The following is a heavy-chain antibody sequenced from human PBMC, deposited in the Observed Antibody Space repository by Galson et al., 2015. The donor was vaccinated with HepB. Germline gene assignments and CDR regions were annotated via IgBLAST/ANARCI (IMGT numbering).Heavy chain of an antibody. Sequence: QSGAEVKKPGESLKISCKGSGYSFTSYWIGWVRQMPGKGLEWMGIIYPGDSDTRYSPSFQGQVTISADKSISTAYLQWSSLKASDTAMYYCARRMVVVVVPAAMEPHHDAFDIWGQGTMVTVSS. CDR1: GYSFTSYW. CDR3: ARRMVVVVVPAAMEPHHDAFDI. J-gene: IGHJ3*02. D-gene: IGHD2-2*01. CDR2: IYPGDSDT. V-gene: IGHV5-51*03.